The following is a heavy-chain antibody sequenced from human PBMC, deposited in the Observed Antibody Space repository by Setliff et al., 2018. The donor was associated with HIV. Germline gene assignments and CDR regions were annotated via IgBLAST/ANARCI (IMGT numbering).Heavy chain of an antibody. Sequence: PGESLKISCKGSGYSLTSYWIGWVRQMPGKGLEWMGIIHPGDSDTRYSPSFQGQVTISADKSISTAYLQWSSLKASDTAMYYCARQSGDYTVTTYYMDVWGKGPTVTVSS. CDR1: GYSLTSYW. CDR3: ARQSGDYTVTTYYMDV. CDR2: IHPGDSDT. J-gene: IGHJ6*03. D-gene: IGHD4-17*01. V-gene: IGHV5-51*01.